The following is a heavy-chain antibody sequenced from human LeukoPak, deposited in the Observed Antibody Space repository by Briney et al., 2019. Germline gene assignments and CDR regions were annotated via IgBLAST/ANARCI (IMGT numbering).Heavy chain of an antibody. V-gene: IGHV4-4*02. J-gene: IGHJ4*02. CDR1: GDSINSLDL. CDR2: MYLSGTT. Sequence: SETLSLTCTVSGDSINSLDLWSWVRQPPGKGLEWIGEMYLSGTTHSNPSVKSRVTISVDMSENQVSLKLRSVTAADTAVYYCTEFYFDRSGYADYWGQGTLVTVSS. CDR3: TEFYFDRSGYADY. D-gene: IGHD3-22*01.